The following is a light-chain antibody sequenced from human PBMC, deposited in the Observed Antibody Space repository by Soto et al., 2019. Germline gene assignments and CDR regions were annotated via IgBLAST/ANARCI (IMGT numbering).Light chain of an antibody. Sequence: QSVLTQPASVSGSPGQSITISCTGTSSDVGRYNYVSWYQHHPGKAPKLIIYEVSSRPSGVSGRFSGSKSGNTASLTISGLQAEDEADCYCSSYTTSITYVFGSGTKVTVL. CDR2: EVS. CDR1: SSDVGRYNY. CDR3: SSYTTSITYV. J-gene: IGLJ1*01. V-gene: IGLV2-14*01.